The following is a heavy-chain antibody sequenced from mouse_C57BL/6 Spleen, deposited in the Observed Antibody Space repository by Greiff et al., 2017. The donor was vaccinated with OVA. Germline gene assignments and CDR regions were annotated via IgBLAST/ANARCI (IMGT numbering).Heavy chain of an antibody. J-gene: IGHJ4*01. D-gene: IGHD1-1*01. Sequence: QVQLQQSGAELVKPGASVKMSCKASGYTFTSYWITWVKQRPGQGLEWIGDIYPGSGSTNYNEKFKSKATLTVDTSSSTAYMQLSSLTSEDSAVYYCARSPYYYGSMDYWGQGTSVTVSS. V-gene: IGHV1-55*01. CDR1: GYTFTSYW. CDR3: ARSPYYYGSMDY. CDR2: IYPGSGST.